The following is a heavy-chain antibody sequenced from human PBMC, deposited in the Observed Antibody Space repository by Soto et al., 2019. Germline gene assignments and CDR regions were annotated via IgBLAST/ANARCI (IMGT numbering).Heavy chain of an antibody. D-gene: IGHD4-17*01. CDR2: ISPSGGST. Sequence: ASVKVSCKASGYTFTSYYMHWVRQAPGQGLEWMGIISPSGGSTSYAQKFQGRVTMTRDTSTSTVYMELSSLRSEDTAVYYCARASTVTYYYYGMDVWGQGTTVTVSS. CDR3: ARASTVTYYYYGMDV. J-gene: IGHJ6*02. V-gene: IGHV1-46*01. CDR1: GYTFTSYY.